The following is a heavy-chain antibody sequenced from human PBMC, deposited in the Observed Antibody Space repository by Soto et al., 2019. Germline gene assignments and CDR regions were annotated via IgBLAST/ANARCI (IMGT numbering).Heavy chain of an antibody. CDR3: ARLTYYGSGSPWFDP. CDR1: GYTCTSYG. V-gene: IGHV1-18*01. J-gene: IGHJ5*02. CDR2: ISAYNGNT. Sequence: ASVKVCCKASGYTCTSYGISWVRQAPGQGLEWMGWISAYNGNTNYAQKLQGRVTMTTDTSTSTAYMELRSLRSDDTAVYYCARLTYYGSGSPWFDPWGQGTLVTVSS. D-gene: IGHD3-10*01.